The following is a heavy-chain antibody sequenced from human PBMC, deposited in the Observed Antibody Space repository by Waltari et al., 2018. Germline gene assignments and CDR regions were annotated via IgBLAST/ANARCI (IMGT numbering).Heavy chain of an antibody. CDR3: ARAYYDSSGYYL. CDR2: IYHSGST. J-gene: IGHJ4*02. Sequence: QVQLQESGPGLVKPSQTLSLTCTVSSGSINSGGYSWSWIRQHPGKGLEWIGYIYHSGSTYYNPSLKSRVTISVDTSKNQFSLKLSSVTAADTAVYYCARAYYDSSGYYLWGQGTLVTVSS. V-gene: IGHV4-31*03. CDR1: SGSINSGGYS. D-gene: IGHD3-22*01.